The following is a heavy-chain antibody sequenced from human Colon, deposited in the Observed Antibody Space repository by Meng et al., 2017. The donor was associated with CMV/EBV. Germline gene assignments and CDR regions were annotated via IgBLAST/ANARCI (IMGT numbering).Heavy chain of an antibody. V-gene: IGHV3-30*02. CDR1: GFPFSLFT. D-gene: IGHD6-19*01. CDR2: IQFDGTKK. Sequence: GESLKISCVAAGFPFSLFTMHWVRQAAGKGLEWVGFIQFDGTKKDYGDAVEGRFTISRDNSKNTLYLHMTSLRIDDTAIYYCAKEKHTTGWTLGAYWGQGTLVTVSS. CDR3: AKEKHTTGWTLGAY. J-gene: IGHJ4*02.